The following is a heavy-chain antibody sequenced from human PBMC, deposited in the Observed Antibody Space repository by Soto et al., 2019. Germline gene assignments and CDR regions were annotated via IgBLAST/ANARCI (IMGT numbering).Heavy chain of an antibody. J-gene: IGHJ6*02. V-gene: IGHV3-7*03. D-gene: IGHD6-6*01. CDR2: IKQDGSEK. CDR3: ARGGRAYSSSYDSYYYYYGMDV. CDR1: GFTFSSYW. Sequence: HPGGSLRLSCAASGFTFSSYWMSWVRQAPGKGLEWVANIKQDGSEKYYVDSVKGRFTISRDNAKNSLYLQMNSLRAEDTAVYYCARGGRAYSSSYDSYYYYYGMDVWGQGTTVTVSS.